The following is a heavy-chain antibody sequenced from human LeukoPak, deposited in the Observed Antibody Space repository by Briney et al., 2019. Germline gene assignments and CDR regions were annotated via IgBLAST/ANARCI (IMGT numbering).Heavy chain of an antibody. CDR1: GYTFTNYH. V-gene: IGHV1-46*01. D-gene: IGHD6-13*01. CDR2: INPSGNST. CDR3: ARGYSSTYRIDY. J-gene: IGHJ4*02. Sequence: ASVKVSCKASGYTFTNYHMHWVRQAPGQGLEWMGIINPSGNSTRYQQKFQDRVTMTRETSTRTVYMELSSLRSEDTAMYYCARGYSSTYRIDYWGQGTLVTVSS.